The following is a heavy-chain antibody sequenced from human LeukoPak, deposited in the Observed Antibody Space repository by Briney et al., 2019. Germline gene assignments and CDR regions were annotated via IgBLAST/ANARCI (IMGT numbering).Heavy chain of an antibody. Sequence: AGGSLRLSCAASGFTFRDYFMSWIRQAPGKGLEWVAYTNTAGNTIYYADSMKGRFTISRDNAKNSLYLQMNTLRAEDTAVYYCARATYDSSAVDAFDTWGQGTMVTVSP. J-gene: IGHJ3*02. D-gene: IGHD3-22*01. CDR2: TNTAGNTI. V-gene: IGHV3-11*01. CDR3: ARATYDSSAVDAFDT. CDR1: GFTFRDYF.